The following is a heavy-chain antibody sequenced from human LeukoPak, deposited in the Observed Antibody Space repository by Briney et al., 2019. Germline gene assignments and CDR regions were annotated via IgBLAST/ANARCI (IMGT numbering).Heavy chain of an antibody. CDR3: ARGYYDFWSGYYTLAEYYYYYYYMDV. J-gene: IGHJ6*03. V-gene: IGHV6-1*01. CDR1: GDSVSSNSAA. CDR2: TYYRSKWDN. Sequence: SQTLSLTCAISGDSVSSNSAAWNWIRQSPSRGLEWLGRTYYRSKWDNDYAVSVKSRITINPDTSKNQFSLQLNSVTPEDTAVYYCARGYYDFWSGYYTLAEYYYYYYYMDVWGKGTTVTVSS. D-gene: IGHD3-3*01.